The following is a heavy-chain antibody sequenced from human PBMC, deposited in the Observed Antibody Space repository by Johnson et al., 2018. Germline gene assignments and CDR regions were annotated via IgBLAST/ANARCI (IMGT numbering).Heavy chain of an antibody. Sequence: QVQLVQSGGGVVQPGRSLRLSCTASGFTFRSYGMHWVRQAPGKGLEWVTLISYDGSNKYYADSVKGRFTISRDDAKNSLYLQMNSLSVEDTAVYYCASSGGYSGVGYWGQGTLVTVSS. J-gene: IGHJ4*02. CDR1: GFTFRSYG. CDR3: ASSGGYSGVGY. V-gene: IGHV3-30*03. CDR2: ISYDGSNK. D-gene: IGHD1-26*01.